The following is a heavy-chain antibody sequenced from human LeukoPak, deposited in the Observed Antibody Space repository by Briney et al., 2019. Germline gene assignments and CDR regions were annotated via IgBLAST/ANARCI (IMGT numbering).Heavy chain of an antibody. J-gene: IGHJ3*02. CDR2: ISYSGST. CDR1: GGSVSSGTYY. V-gene: IGHV4-61*01. CDR3: ARERANAFDI. Sequence: SETLSLTCSVSGGSVSSGTYYWSWIRQPPGKGLEWIGYISYSGSTNYNPSLKGRVTISVVTSKNQFSLKLSSVTAADTAVYYCARERANAFDIWGQGTMVTVSS. D-gene: IGHD5-12*01.